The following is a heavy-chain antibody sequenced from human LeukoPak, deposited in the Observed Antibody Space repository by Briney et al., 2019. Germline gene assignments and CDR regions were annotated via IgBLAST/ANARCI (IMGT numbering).Heavy chain of an antibody. D-gene: IGHD3-10*01. CDR3: ARFASGSGSYSFYFDC. V-gene: IGHV4-59*01. J-gene: IGHJ4*02. CDR1: GGSISSYY. Sequence: SETLSLTCTVSGGSISSYYWSWIRQPPGKGLEWIGYIYYSGSTNYNPSLKSRVTISVDTSKNQFSLKLSSVTAADTAVYYYARFASGSGSYSFYFDCWGQGTLVTVSS. CDR2: IYYSGST.